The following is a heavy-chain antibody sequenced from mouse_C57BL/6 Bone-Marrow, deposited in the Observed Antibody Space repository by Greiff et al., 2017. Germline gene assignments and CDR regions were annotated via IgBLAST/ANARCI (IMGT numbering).Heavy chain of an antibody. CDR1: GFTFTNYS. J-gene: IGHJ4*01. D-gene: IGHD1-1*01. CDR2: VYPYNGGT. CDR3: ARLHYYGSSYYAMDY. Sequence: VQLQQSGPVLVKPGPSVKLSCKASGFTFTNYSMHWVKQSHGKSLEWIGLVYPYNGGTSYNQKFKGKATLTVDTSSSTAYMELNSLTSEDSAVYYCARLHYYGSSYYAMDYWGQGTSVTVSS. V-gene: IGHV1-36*01.